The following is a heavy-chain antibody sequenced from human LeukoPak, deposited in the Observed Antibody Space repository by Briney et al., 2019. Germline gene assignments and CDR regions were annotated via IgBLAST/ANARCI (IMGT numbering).Heavy chain of an antibody. CDR1: GGSISSGSYY. J-gene: IGHJ6*03. CDR3: ARAPHGRNGPLYYYYMDV. Sequence: PSETLSLTCTVSGGSISSGSYYWSWIRQPAGKGLEWIGRIYTSGSTNYNPSLKSRVTISVDTSKNQFSLKLSSVTAADTAVYYCARAPHGRNGPLYYYYMDVWGKGTTVTISS. V-gene: IGHV4-61*02. CDR2: IYTSGST. D-gene: IGHD1-1*01.